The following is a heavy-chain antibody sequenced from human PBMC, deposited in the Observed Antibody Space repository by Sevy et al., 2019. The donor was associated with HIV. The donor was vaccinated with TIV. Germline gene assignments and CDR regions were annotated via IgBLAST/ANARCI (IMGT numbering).Heavy chain of an antibody. D-gene: IGHD3-22*01. V-gene: IGHV4-38-2*02. CDR3: AKSYFDTSASPLDY. CDR1: DYSISIGYY. J-gene: IGHJ4*02. CDR2: LHQRRTT. Sequence: SETLSLTCTVSDYSISIGYYWGWLRQPPGKGLEWIGILHQRRTTFYNASLKSRVTISIDTSKNQISLRLTSVTAADTAVYYCAKSYFDTSASPLDYRGQGTLVTVS.